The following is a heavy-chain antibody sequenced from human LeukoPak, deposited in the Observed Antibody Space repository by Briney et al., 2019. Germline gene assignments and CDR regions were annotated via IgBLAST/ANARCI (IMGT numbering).Heavy chain of an antibody. J-gene: IGHJ4*02. CDR3: AGQLETTSWFDY. CDR1: GYTFSDYY. D-gene: IGHD2-2*01. V-gene: IGHV1-2*06. CDR2: ISPNSGGT. Sequence: GASVKVSCKASGYTFSDYYLHWVRLAPGQGLEWMGRISPNSGGTDYAQKFQGKVTMTRDASISTVYMDLNRLRSDDTAIYYCAGQLETTSWFDYWGQGTLVIVSS.